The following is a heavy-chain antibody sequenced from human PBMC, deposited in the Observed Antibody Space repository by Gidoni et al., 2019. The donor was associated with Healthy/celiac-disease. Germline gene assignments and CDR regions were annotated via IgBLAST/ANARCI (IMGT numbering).Heavy chain of an antibody. CDR2: ISYGGSNN. V-gene: IGHV3-30*04. CDR1: GFPFSSYA. J-gene: IGHJ4*02. D-gene: IGHD3-16*02. Sequence: QVQLVESGGGVVQPGRSLRPSCAASGFPFSSYALHWLRQAPGHGLEWVAVISYGGSNNDYADSVKGRFTISRDNSKSTLYLQMNSLRAEETAVYYCARPRITFGGVIVMWGFDYWGQGTLVTVSS. CDR3: ARPRITFGGVIVMWGFDY.